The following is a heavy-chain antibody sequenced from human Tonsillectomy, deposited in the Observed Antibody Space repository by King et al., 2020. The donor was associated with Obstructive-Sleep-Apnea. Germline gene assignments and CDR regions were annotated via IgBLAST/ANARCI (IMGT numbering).Heavy chain of an antibody. CDR1: GFTFSSYW. Sequence: VQLVESGGGLVQPGGSLRLSCAASGFTFSSYWMSWVRQAPGKGLEWVANIKQDGSEKYYVDSVKGRITISRDNAKNSLYLQMNSLRAEDTAVYYCATWGSVSYYNSGWFDPWGQGTLVTVSS. V-gene: IGHV3-7*03. J-gene: IGHJ5*02. CDR2: IKQDGSEK. CDR3: ATWGSVSYYNSGWFDP. D-gene: IGHD3-10*01.